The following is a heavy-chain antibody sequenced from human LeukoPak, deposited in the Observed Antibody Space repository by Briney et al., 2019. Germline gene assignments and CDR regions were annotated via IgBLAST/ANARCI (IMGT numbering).Heavy chain of an antibody. D-gene: IGHD5-18*01. CDR1: GYTFSNYY. CDR3: ASSYGDTSMVVYYFYQYGMDV. Sequence: ASVKVSCKSSGYTFSNYYMHWVRQAPGHGLEWMGIINPSGGTTSYAQRFQGRVTMTRDTSTGTVYMELSSLRSEDTAVYYCASSYGDTSMVVYYFYQYGMDVWGQGTTVTVSS. V-gene: IGHV1-46*01. CDR2: INPSGGTT. J-gene: IGHJ6*02.